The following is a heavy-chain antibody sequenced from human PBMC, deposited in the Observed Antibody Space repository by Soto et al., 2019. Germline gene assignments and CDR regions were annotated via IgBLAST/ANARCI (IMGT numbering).Heavy chain of an antibody. CDR1: GYTFTSYY. V-gene: IGHV1-46*01. CDR3: ARDMKRDTAMVTGYYYGMDV. CDR2: INPSGGST. Sequence: ASVKVSCKASGYTFTSYYMHWVRQAPGQGLEWMGIINPSGGSTSYAQKFQGRVTMTRDTSTGTVYMELSSLRSEDTAVYYCARDMKRDTAMVTGYYYGMDVWGQGTTVTVSS. J-gene: IGHJ6*02. D-gene: IGHD5-18*01.